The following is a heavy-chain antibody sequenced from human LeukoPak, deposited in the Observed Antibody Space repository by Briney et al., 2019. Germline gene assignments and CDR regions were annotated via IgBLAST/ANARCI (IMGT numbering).Heavy chain of an antibody. D-gene: IGHD2-15*01. Sequence: SETLSLTCSVSGGSITSYYWSWVRQPPGKGLEWIAYIYYSGGTRYNPSLKRRVTISVDKSKNQFSLILSSVNTADTAVYFCARGAKYYYMDVWGKGTTVAVSS. V-gene: IGHV4-59*01. CDR3: ARGAKYYYMDV. CDR2: IYYSGGT. CDR1: GGSITSYY. J-gene: IGHJ6*03.